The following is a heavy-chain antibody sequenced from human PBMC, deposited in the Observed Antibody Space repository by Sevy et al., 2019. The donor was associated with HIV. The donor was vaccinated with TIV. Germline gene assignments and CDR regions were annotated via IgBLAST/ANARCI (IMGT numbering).Heavy chain of an antibody. J-gene: IGHJ4*02. CDR2: INSEGSST. Sequence: GGSLRLSCTASGFTFSRYWMHWVRQAPGKGLVWVSRINSEGSSTSYADSVKGRFTISRDNAKNTLYLQMNSLRAEDTAVYYCARYYYDSSGIDYWGQGTLVTVSS. CDR3: ARYYYDSSGIDY. CDR1: GFTFSRYW. V-gene: IGHV3-74*01. D-gene: IGHD3-22*01.